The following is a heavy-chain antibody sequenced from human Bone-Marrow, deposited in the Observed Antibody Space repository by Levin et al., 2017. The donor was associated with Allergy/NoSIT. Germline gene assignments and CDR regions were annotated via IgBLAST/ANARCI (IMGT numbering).Heavy chain of an antibody. V-gene: IGHV1-2*02. D-gene: IGHD3-10*01. CDR1: CSPFPGYS. CDR3: ARVGIGAYYGSGSLPPGGPWLDP. Sequence: SVPVSFPSSCSPFPGYSMHWVRQAPGQGLEWMGWINPNSGGTNYAQKFQGRVTMTRDTSISTAYMELSRLRSDDTAVYYCARVGIGAYYGSGSLPPGGPWLDPWGQGTLVTVSS. J-gene: IGHJ5*02. CDR2: INPNSGGT.